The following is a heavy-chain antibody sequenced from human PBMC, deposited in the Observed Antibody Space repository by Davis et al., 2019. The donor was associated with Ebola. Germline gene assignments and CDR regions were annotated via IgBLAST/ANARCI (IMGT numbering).Heavy chain of an antibody. CDR3: ARVGLSSGWTFDS. V-gene: IGHV4-34*01. D-gene: IGHD6-19*01. Sequence: ESLKISCAVYGESFSGYYWSWIRQSPEKGLEWIGEVNDGGGGTYNPSLKSRVTISIDKLRNQFSLKLNSVTAADTAVYYCARVGLSSGWTFDSWGQGTLVIVSS. CDR2: VNDGGGG. CDR1: GESFSGYY. J-gene: IGHJ4*02.